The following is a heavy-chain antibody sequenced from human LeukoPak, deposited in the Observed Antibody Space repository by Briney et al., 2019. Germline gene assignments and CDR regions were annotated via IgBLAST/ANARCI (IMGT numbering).Heavy chain of an antibody. CDR3: ARDHLWSKGGPFDY. Sequence: GASVKVSCKASGYTFTSYAMNWVRQATGQGLEWMGWMNPNSGNTGYAQKFQGRVTITRDTSASTAYMELSSLRSEDTAVYYCARDHLWSKGGPFDYWGQGTLVTVSS. J-gene: IGHJ4*02. V-gene: IGHV1-8*03. CDR2: MNPNSGNT. D-gene: IGHD2-21*01. CDR1: GYTFTSYA.